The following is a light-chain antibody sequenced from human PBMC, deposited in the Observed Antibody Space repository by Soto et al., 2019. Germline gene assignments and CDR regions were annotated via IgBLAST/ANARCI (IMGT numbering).Light chain of an antibody. CDR3: QQYNSYWKT. CDR2: DAS. CDR1: QSISSW. Sequence: HMTESLATLSASVGDSVTITGRASQSISSWLAWYQQKPGKAPKLLIYDASSLESGVPSRFSGSGSGTEFTLTISSLQPDDFATYYCQQYNSYWKTFGQGTKVDIK. J-gene: IGKJ1*01. V-gene: IGKV1-5*01.